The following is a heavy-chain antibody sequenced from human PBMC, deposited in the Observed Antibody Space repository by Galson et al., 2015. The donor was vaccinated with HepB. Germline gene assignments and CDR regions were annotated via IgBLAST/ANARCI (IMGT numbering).Heavy chain of an antibody. CDR3: ADGGKPTENYFDY. Sequence: SETLSLTCTVSGGSISSSSYYWGWIRQPPGKGLEWIGSIYYSGSTYYNPSLKSRVTISVDTSKNQFSLKLSSVTAADTAVYYCADGGKPTENYFDYWGQGTLVTVSS. J-gene: IGHJ4*02. CDR1: GGSISSSSYY. D-gene: IGHD2-15*01. V-gene: IGHV4-39*01. CDR2: IYYSGST.